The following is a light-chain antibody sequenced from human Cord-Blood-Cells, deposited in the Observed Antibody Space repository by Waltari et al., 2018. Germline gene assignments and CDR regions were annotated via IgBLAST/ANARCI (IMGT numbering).Light chain of an antibody. CDR2: EVS. CDR3: SSYAGSNNLV. J-gene: IGLJ3*02. Sequence: QSALTQPPSASGSPGQSVTISCTGTSSDVGGYNYVPWYQQHPGKAPKLMIYEVSKLPSGVTDRFSGSKSGNTASLTVSGLQAEDEADYYCSSYAGSNNLVFGGGTKLTVL. CDR1: SSDVGGYNY. V-gene: IGLV2-8*01.